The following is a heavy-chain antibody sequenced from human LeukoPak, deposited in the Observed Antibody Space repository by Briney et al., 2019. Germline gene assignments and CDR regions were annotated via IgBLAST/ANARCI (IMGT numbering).Heavy chain of an antibody. CDR3: ARDRAGTLDY. Sequence: GGSLRLSCAASGFTVSSNYMSWVRQAPGKGLEWVSVIYSSGSTYYADSVKGRFTISRDNSKNTLYLQMNSLRAEDTAVYYCARDRAGTLDYWAREPWSPSPQ. V-gene: IGHV3-53*01. CDR2: IYSSGST. D-gene: IGHD6-13*01. J-gene: IGHJ4*02. CDR1: GFTVSSNY.